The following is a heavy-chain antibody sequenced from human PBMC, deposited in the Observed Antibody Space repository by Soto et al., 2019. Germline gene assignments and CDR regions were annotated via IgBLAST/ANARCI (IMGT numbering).Heavy chain of an antibody. D-gene: IGHD2-2*01. V-gene: IGHV4-59*08. CDR3: ARHRDALDDAFDV. J-gene: IGHJ3*01. Sequence: QVQLQESGPGLVKPSETLSLTCSVSGGSISSSYWSWIRQPPGKGLEWIGYIYYSGSTNYNPSLKSRITISVDTSKNQFSLKVSSVTAADTAVYYCARHRDALDDAFDVWGQGTMVTVSS. CDR2: IYYSGST. CDR1: GGSISSSY.